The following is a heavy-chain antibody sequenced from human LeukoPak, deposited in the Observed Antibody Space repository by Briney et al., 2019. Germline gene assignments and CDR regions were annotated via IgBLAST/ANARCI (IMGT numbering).Heavy chain of an antibody. V-gene: IGHV3-23*01. CDR1: GFTFSSYA. J-gene: IGHJ4*02. D-gene: IGHD6-6*01. CDR3: ASNRPLMDY. Sequence: QTGGSLRLSCAASGFTFSSYAMSWVRQGPGKGLEWVSAISGSGDSTYYAHSVKGRFTISRDNSKNTLYLQMSSLRAEDTAMYYCASNRPLMDYWGQGTLVTVSS. CDR2: ISGSGDST.